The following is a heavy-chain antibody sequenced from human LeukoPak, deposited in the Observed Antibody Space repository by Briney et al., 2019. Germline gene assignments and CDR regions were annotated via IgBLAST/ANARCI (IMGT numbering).Heavy chain of an antibody. CDR1: GFTFSSYT. J-gene: IGHJ4*02. Sequence: GGSLRLSCATSGFTFSSYTMNWVRQTPGKGLEWVSTISDRARNTHYADSVNGRFTISRDDFLNMVCLQMDRLTVEDTAVYYCTTRLQHHFDYWGQGTQVTVSS. V-gene: IGHV3-23*01. CDR2: ISDRARNT. CDR3: TTRLQHHFDY. D-gene: IGHD4-11*01.